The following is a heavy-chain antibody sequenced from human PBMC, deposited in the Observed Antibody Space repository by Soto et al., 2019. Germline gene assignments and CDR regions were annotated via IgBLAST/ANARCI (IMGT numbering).Heavy chain of an antibody. CDR2: IGPESGAT. CDR3: GRGRSGQIVVFY. J-gene: IGHJ4*02. V-gene: IGHV1-2*02. CDR1: GYTFTGHY. D-gene: IGHD1-26*01. Sequence: ASVKVSCKASGYTFTGHYIHWVRQAPEQGPEWMGEIGPESGATRYAQRFQGRVTMTRDMSITTVYMELNNLSPDDTAVYYCGRGRSGQIVVFYWGQGTPVTVPQ.